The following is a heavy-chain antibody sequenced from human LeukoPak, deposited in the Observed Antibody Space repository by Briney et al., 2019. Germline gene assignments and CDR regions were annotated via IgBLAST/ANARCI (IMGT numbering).Heavy chain of an antibody. J-gene: IGHJ4*02. D-gene: IGHD1-26*01. Sequence: SETLSLTCAVYGGSFSGYYWSWIRQPPGRGLEWIGEINHSGSTNYNPSLKSRVTISVDTSKNQFSLKLSSVTAADTAVYYCARGLSLVGATNDYWGQGTLVTVSS. CDR1: GGSFSGYY. CDR3: ARGLSLVGATNDY. V-gene: IGHV4-34*01. CDR2: INHSGST.